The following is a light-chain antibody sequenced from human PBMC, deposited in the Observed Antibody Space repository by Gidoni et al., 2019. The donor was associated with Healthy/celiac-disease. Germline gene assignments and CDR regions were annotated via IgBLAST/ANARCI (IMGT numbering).Light chain of an antibody. CDR2: GAS. CDR3: QQYGSSPQT. J-gene: IGKJ2*01. CDR1: QSVSSSY. V-gene: IGKV3-20*01. Sequence: EIVLTQSPGTLSLSPGERATLSCRASQSVSSSYLAWYQQKPGQAPRLLIYGASSRAPGIPDRFSGSGSGTDFTLTISRLEPEDFALYYCQQYGSSPQTFGQGTKLEIK.